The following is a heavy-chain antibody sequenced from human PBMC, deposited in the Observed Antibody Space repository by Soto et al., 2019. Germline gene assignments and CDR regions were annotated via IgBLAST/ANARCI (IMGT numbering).Heavy chain of an antibody. CDR2: IVPMFGTP. Sequence: VKVSCKASGGTFADFIMNWVRKTPVQGLEWMGGIVPMFGTPTYAEKFKGRVTISATGSTSTAYMELTSLRSEDTAVYYCARNGTYSSSLSQYSGMDVWGQGTTVTVSS. J-gene: IGHJ6*02. CDR3: ARNGTYSSSLSQYSGMDV. D-gene: IGHD6-19*01. CDR1: GGTFADFI. V-gene: IGHV1-69*13.